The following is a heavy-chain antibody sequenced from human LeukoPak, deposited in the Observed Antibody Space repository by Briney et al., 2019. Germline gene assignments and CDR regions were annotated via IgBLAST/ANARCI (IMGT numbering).Heavy chain of an antibody. CDR2: ISWNSGSI. CDR3: AKAAPPDIVVVPAAIHYYYYGMDV. D-gene: IGHD2-2*01. CDR1: GFTFSSYA. V-gene: IGHV3-9*01. J-gene: IGHJ6*02. Sequence: GGSLRLSCAASGFTFSSYAMHWVRQAPGKGLEWVSGISWNSGSIGYADSVKGRFTISRDNAKNSLYLQMNSLRAEDTALYYCAKAAPPDIVVVPAAIHYYYYGMDVWGQGTTVTVSS.